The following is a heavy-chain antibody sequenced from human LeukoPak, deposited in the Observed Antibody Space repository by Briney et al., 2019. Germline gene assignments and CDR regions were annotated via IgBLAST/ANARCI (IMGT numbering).Heavy chain of an antibody. CDR3: ANAVVRGVIISYYYYYMDV. D-gene: IGHD3-10*01. Sequence: QPGGSLRLSCAASGFTFSSYGMHWVRQAPGKGLEWVAFIRYDGSNKYYADSVKGRFTISRDNSKNTLYLQMNSLRAEDTAVYYCANAVVRGVIISYYYYYMDVWGKGTTVTVSS. J-gene: IGHJ6*03. V-gene: IGHV3-30*02. CDR2: IRYDGSNK. CDR1: GFTFSSYG.